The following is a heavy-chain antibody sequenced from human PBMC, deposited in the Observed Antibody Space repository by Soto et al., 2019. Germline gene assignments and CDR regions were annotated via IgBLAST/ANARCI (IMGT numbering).Heavy chain of an antibody. J-gene: IGHJ5*02. Sequence: QVQLVESGGGVVQPGRSLRLSCAASGFTFSSYAMHWVRQAPGKGLEWVAVISYDGSNKYYADSVKGRFTISRDNSKNPRCLQKNSLRAEDTAVYYWARDPRPNAYCISTFCYRLPWFDPWGQGALVTVSS. V-gene: IGHV3-30-3*01. CDR3: ARDPRPNAYCISTFCYRLPWFDP. CDR1: GFTFSSYA. CDR2: ISYDGSNK. D-gene: IGHD2-2*01.